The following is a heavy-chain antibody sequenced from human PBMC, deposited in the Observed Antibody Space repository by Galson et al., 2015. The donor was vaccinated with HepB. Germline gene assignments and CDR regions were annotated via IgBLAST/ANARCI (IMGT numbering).Heavy chain of an antibody. Sequence: SLRLSCAASGFSFASYGMHWVRQAPGKGLEWVAVIWYDGSDEDYADSVKGRFTISRGNAKNFLYLQMNSLRVEDTAVYYCAKGYCSGSSCYGAAIDYWGQGTLVTVPS. CDR1: GFSFASYG. CDR2: IWYDGSDE. CDR3: AKGYCSGSSCYGAAIDY. V-gene: IGHV3-33*06. D-gene: IGHD2-15*01. J-gene: IGHJ4*02.